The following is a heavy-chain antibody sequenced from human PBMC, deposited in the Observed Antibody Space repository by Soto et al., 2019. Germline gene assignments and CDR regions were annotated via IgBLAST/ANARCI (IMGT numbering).Heavy chain of an antibody. J-gene: IGHJ4*02. CDR3: ARGGSPYVWFNEF. D-gene: IGHD3-16*01. CDR2: IIPVFGTT. CDR1: GGLFSSFA. V-gene: IGHV1-69*01. Sequence: QEQLVQSGPEVKKPGSSVKVSCKDSGGLFSSFAISWLRQAPGQGLEWLGGIIPVFGTTNYAEKFQGRVTITADESTNTAYMELSSLRSGDTAMYYCARGGSPYVWFNEFWGQGTLVTVSS.